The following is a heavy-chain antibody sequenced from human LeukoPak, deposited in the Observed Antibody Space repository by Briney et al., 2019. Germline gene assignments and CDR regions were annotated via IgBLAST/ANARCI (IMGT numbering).Heavy chain of an antibody. CDR1: GFTFSSYW. CDR3: AAELGLVTLDY. Sequence: GGSLRLSCAASGFTFSSYWMHWVRQAPGKGLVWVSRINSDGSSTSYADSVKGRFTISGDNAKNTLYLQMNSLRAEDTAVYYCAAELGLVTLDYWGQGTLVTVSS. CDR2: INSDGSST. V-gene: IGHV3-74*01. J-gene: IGHJ4*02. D-gene: IGHD3-9*01.